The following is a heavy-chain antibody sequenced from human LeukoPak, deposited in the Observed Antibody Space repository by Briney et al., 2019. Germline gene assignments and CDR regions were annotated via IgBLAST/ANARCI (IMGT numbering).Heavy chain of an antibody. D-gene: IGHD4-23*01. V-gene: IGHV3-11*05. Sequence: GRFTISRGNAKNSVYLQMDSLRSEDTAVYFCARAYGGNSYDYFDYWGQGHLVTVSS. CDR3: ARAYGGNSYDYFDY. J-gene: IGHJ4*02.